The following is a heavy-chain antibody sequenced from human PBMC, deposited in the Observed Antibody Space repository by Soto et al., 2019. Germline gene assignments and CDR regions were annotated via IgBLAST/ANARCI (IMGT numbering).Heavy chain of an antibody. CDR3: SINDYDESRKRMAARVMHA. Sequence: PSWRMAIACASCGGSVWSCVVAGSWIRQPPGKGLEWIGYIYYSGSTYYNPSLKSRVTISVDTSKNPFSLKLSSVTAADTAVYYCSINDYDESRKRMAARVMHAWGPATTVTAS. V-gene: IGHV4-30-4*01. J-gene: IGHJ6*02. D-gene: IGHD6-6*01. CDR2: IYYSGST. CDR1: GGSVWSCVVA.